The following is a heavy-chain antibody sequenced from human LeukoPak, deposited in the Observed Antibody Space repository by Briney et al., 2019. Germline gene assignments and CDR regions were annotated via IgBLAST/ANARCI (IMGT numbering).Heavy chain of an antibody. CDR3: AKDDVIAASYYYYYMDV. V-gene: IGHV3-43*02. Sequence: GGSLRLSCAASGFTFDDYAMHWVRQAPGKGLEWVSPISGDGGSTYYADSVKGRFTISRDNSKNSLYLQMNNLRTEDTALYYCAKDDVIAASYYYYYMDVWGKGTTVTVSS. CDR2: ISGDGGST. CDR1: GFTFDDYA. J-gene: IGHJ6*03. D-gene: IGHD6-6*01.